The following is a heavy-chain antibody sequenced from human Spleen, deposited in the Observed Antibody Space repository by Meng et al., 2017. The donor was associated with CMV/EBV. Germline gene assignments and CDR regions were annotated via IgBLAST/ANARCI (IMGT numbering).Heavy chain of an antibody. CDR1: GFTFTTSS. J-gene: IGHJ4*02. D-gene: IGHD5-18*01. Sequence: GGSLRLSCVASGFTFTTSSMNWVRQVPGKGLEWISYISSSSSTRYDADSVKGRFTISRDNSKNTLYLQMNSLRAEDTAVYYCAREERGYSFDYWGQGTLVTVSS. CDR2: ISSSSSTR. CDR3: AREERGYSFDY. V-gene: IGHV3-48*01.